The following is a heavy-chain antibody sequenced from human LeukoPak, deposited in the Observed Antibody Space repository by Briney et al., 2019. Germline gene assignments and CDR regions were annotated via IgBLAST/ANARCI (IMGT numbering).Heavy chain of an antibody. J-gene: IGHJ5*02. CDR2: INPNSGGT. V-gene: IGHV1-2*02. Sequence: ASVKVSCKASGYTFTGYYMHWVRQAPGQGLEWMRWINPNSGGTNYAQKFQGRVTMTRDTSISTAYMELSRLRSDDTAVYYCARATMVRGVGLFFDRNWFDPWGQGTLVTVSS. D-gene: IGHD3-10*01. CDR3: ARATMVRGVGLFFDRNWFDP. CDR1: GYTFTGYY.